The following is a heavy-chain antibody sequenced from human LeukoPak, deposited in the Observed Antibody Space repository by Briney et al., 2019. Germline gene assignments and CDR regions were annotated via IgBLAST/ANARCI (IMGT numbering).Heavy chain of an antibody. V-gene: IGHV3-7*01. CDR3: ARDSMVRGASYYYYGMDV. CDR1: GFTFSSYW. CDR2: IKQDGSEK. J-gene: IGHJ6*02. D-gene: IGHD3-10*01. Sequence: PGGSLRLSCAASGFTFSSYWMSWVRQAPGKGLEWVANIKQDGSEKYYVDSVKGRFTISRDNAKNSLYLQMNSLRAEDTAVYYCARDSMVRGASYYYYGMDVWGQGTTVTVSS.